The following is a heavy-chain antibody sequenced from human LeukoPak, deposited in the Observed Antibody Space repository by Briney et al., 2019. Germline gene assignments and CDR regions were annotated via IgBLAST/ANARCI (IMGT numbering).Heavy chain of an antibody. J-gene: IGHJ3*02. CDR3: ARGLYGSGGYDAFDI. D-gene: IGHD3-10*01. Sequence: NPSETLSLTCTVSGGSISSGGYYWSWIRQHPGKGLEWIGYIYYSGSTYYNPSLKSRVTISVDTSKNQFSLKLSSVTAADTAVYYCARGLYGSGGYDAFDIWGQGTMVTVSS. CDR2: IYYSGST. V-gene: IGHV4-31*03. CDR1: GGSISSGGYY.